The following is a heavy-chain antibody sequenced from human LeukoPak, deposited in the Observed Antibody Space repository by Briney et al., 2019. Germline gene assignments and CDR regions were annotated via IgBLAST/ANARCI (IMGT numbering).Heavy chain of an antibody. V-gene: IGHV4-4*08. D-gene: IGHD1-26*01. Sequence: PSETLSLTCTVSGGSISSFYWSWIRQPPGKGLEWIGFFHATRSTNYNPSLKRRVSISVDTSKNQVSLGLNSVTAADTAVYYCARGDPTGRPGIGFDFWGQGTLVTVSS. J-gene: IGHJ4*02. CDR1: GGSISSFY. CDR2: FHATRST. CDR3: ARGDPTGRPGIGFDF.